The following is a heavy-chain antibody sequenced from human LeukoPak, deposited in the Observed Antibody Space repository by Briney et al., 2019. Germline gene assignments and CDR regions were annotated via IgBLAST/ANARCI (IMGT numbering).Heavy chain of an antibody. V-gene: IGHV3-11*01. Sequence: GGSVRFSCAAYGFTFSDYYMSWNPHAQGKERMRCLYTNSGGRTIDYAVSVRVRFTISTHNAKNSLYLQMNSLRAEDTAVYYCARDIIPGQRPRPGNWFDPWGQGPLVTVTA. CDR2: TNSGGRTI. D-gene: IGHD3-3*01. J-gene: IGHJ5*02. CDR1: GFTFSDYY. CDR3: ARDIIPGQRPRPGNWFDP.